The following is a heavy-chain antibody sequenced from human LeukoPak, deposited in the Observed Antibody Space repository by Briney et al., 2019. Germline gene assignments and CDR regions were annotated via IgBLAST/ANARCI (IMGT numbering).Heavy chain of an antibody. CDR2: ISSSGGTI. D-gene: IGHD3-10*02. V-gene: IGHV3-48*03. J-gene: IGHJ6*04. Sequence: GGSLRLSCAASGFTFSSYEMNWVRQAPRKGLEWVSYISSSGGTIYYADSVKGRFTISRDNAKNSLYLQMNSLRAEDTAVYYCAELGITMIGGVWGKGTTVTISS. CDR1: GFTFSSYE. CDR3: AELGITMIGGV.